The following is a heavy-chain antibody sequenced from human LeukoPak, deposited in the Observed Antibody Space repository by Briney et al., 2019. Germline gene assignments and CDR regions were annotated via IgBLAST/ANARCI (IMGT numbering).Heavy chain of an antibody. CDR3: AHRRLRSDYDFWSGYWGYFDY. CDR2: IYWNDDK. V-gene: IGHV2-5*01. D-gene: IGHD3-3*01. CDR1: GFSLSTSGVG. Sequence: SGPTLVKPTQTLTLTCTFSGFSLSTSGVGVGWIRQPPGKALEWLALIYWNDDKRYSPSLKSRLTITEDTSKNQVVLTMTNMDPVDTATYYCAHRRLRSDYDFWSGYWGYFDYWGQGTLVTVSS. J-gene: IGHJ4*02.